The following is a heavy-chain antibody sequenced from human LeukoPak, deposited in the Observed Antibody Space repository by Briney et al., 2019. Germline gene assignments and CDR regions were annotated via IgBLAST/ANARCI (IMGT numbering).Heavy chain of an antibody. V-gene: IGHV4-59*12. CDR1: GGSISPYY. CDR3: ARGCGGSYSWYYFDY. D-gene: IGHD1-26*01. CDR2: IYHSGST. Sequence: SETLSLTCTMSGGSISPYYWSWIRQPPGKGLEWIGEIYHSGSTNYNPSLKSRVTISVDKSKNQFSLKLSSVTAADTAVYYCARGCGGSYSWYYFDYWGQGTLVTVSS. J-gene: IGHJ4*02.